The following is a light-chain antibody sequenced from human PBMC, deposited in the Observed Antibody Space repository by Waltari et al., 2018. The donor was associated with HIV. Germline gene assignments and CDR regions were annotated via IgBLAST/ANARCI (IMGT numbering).Light chain of an antibody. Sequence: DIVLTQSPDSLAVSLGERATINCKASQSVLYNSNSKNYLSWYQQRPGQPPKLLIDWASTRKSGVPDRFSGSAAGTDFTLTISGLQAEDVAVYYCHQYYTTPWAFGQGTKVEIK. CDR2: WAS. J-gene: IGKJ1*01. CDR3: HQYYTTPWA. CDR1: QSVLYNSNSKNY. V-gene: IGKV4-1*01.